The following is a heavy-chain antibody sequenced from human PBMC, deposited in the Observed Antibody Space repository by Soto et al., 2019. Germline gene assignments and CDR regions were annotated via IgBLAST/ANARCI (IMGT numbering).Heavy chain of an antibody. CDR2: ISYDGSNK. J-gene: IGHJ6*02. CDR1: GFTFSSYA. CDR3: AREIADYYGMDV. Sequence: PGGSLRLSCAASGFTFSSYAMHWVRQAPGKGLEWVAVISYDGSNKYYADSVKGRFTISRDNSKNTLYLQMNSLRAEDTAVYYCAREIADYYGMDVWGQGTTVTV. V-gene: IGHV3-30-3*01.